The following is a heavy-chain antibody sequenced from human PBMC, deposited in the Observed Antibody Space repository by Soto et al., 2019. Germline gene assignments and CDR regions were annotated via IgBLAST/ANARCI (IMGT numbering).Heavy chain of an antibody. V-gene: IGHV3-23*01. CDR1: ASTFACFA. CDR2: ISGGGTST. Sequence: GGSLRLSLVASASTFACFALNGSRKSQGKGWEWVSVISGGGTSTYYADSVKGRFTVSRDNSKNTMYLQMNRLSAEDTGVYYCAKERFVYDFGIVPAATLIGMAVWGQGTTVTVSS. D-gene: IGHD2-2*01. CDR3: AKERFVYDFGIVPAATLIGMAV. J-gene: IGHJ6*02.